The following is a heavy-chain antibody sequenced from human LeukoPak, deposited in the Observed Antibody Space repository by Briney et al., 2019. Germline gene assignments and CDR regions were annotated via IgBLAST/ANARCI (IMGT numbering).Heavy chain of an antibody. CDR1: GYTFTGYY. Sequence: ASVKVSCKASGYTFTGYYMHWVRQAPGQGLEWISWINPNSGGTNYAQKFQGRVTMTRDTSISTAYMELSRLRSDDTAVYYCAITARITIFGVVTAPLDYWGQRTLVTVSS. J-gene: IGHJ4*02. D-gene: IGHD3-3*01. CDR3: AITARITIFGVVTAPLDY. CDR2: INPNSGGT. V-gene: IGHV1-2*02.